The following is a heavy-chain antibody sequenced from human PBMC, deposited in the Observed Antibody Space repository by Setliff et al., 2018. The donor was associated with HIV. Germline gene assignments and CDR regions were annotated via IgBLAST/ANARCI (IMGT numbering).Heavy chain of an antibody. CDR3: ARTRGYSLYYFDY. V-gene: IGHV4-59*01. CDR1: GDSITSYY. D-gene: IGHD5-18*01. CDR2: IYYTGGT. Sequence: SETLSLTCTVSGDSITSYYWSWIRQPPGKGLEWIGYIYYTGGTTYNPSLKSRVTMSGDTSKNKVSLKLRSVSAADTAVYYCARTRGYSLYYFDYWGQGTLVTVSS. J-gene: IGHJ4*02.